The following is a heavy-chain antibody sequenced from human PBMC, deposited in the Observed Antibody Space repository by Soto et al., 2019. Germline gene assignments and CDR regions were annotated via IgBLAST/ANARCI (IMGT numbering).Heavy chain of an antibody. CDR3: ARDGDTAMVDPTVTTGRWYYYMDV. J-gene: IGHJ6*03. CDR2: IYSGGST. CDR1: GFTVSSNY. D-gene: IGHD5-18*01. Sequence: EVQLVESGGGLVQPGGSLRLSCAASGFTVSSNYMSWVRQAPGKGLEWVSVIYSGGSTYYADAVKGRFTIFSDNSKNTLYLQMNSLRAEDTAVYYCARDGDTAMVDPTVTTGRWYYYMDVWGKGTTVTVSS. V-gene: IGHV3-66*01.